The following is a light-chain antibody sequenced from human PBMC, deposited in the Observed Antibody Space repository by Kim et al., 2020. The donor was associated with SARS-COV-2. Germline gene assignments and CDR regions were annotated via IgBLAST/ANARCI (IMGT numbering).Light chain of an antibody. Sequence: APRETARIIGGVNDIGSKSGPWYQERPGQAPLMVIYYNTDRPSGIPERVSGSFSGNTATLTISRVEAGDEADYYCQVWDRSSDHVVFGGGTQLTVL. CDR2: YNT. V-gene: IGLV3-21*04. J-gene: IGLJ2*01. CDR1: DIGSKS. CDR3: QVWDRSSDHVV.